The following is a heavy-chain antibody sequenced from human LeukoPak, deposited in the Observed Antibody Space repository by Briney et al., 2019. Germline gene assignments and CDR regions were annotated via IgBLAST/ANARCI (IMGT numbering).Heavy chain of an antibody. CDR3: AREFLLEGGYYDPGGF. D-gene: IGHD3-10*01. V-gene: IGHV3-64*01. CDR2: ISSNGGST. J-gene: IGHJ4*02. Sequence: PGGSLRLSVAASGFTFSVSVMHWVRQAPGKGLEYVSVISSNGGSTSYANSVKGRFTISRDNSKNTLYPQVGSLRAEDMAVYYCAREFLLEGGYYDPGGFGGQGTLVTVSS. CDR1: GFTFSVSV.